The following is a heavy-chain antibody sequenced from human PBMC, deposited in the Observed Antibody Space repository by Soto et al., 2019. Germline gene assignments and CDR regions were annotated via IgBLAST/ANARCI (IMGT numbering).Heavy chain of an antibody. D-gene: IGHD1-1*01. V-gene: IGHV1-18*01. CDR3: ARGRYGDY. Sequence: QVHLVQSGAEVKKPGGSVKVSSQGSGYAFATYGITWVRQAPGKGLEWMGWISAHNGNTNYAQKLQGRVTVTRDTSTSTAYMELRSLRYDDTAVYYCARGRYGDYWGQGALVTGSS. CDR1: GYAFATYG. J-gene: IGHJ4*02. CDR2: ISAHNGNT.